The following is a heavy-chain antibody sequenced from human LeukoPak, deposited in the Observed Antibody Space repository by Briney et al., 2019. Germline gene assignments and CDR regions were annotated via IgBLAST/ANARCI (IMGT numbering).Heavy chain of an antibody. V-gene: IGHV3-7*05. CDR1: GFTFSDYY. Sequence: PGGSLRLSCAASGFTFSDYYMSWIRQAPGKGLEWVANIKQDGSEKYYVDSVKGRFTISRDNAKNSVYLQMNTLRVDDTAVYYCAGALSGIDYWGQGTLVTVSS. D-gene: IGHD1-26*01. CDR2: IKQDGSEK. CDR3: AGALSGIDY. J-gene: IGHJ4*02.